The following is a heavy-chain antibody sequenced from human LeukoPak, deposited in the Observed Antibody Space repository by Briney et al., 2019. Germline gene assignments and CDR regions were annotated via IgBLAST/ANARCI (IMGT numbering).Heavy chain of an antibody. Sequence: GGSLRLSCAASGFTFSSYSMNWVRQAPGKGLEWVSYISSSGSTISYADSVKGRFTISRDNPKNSLYLQMNSLRAEDTAVYYCATVNYGDYGDAFDIWGQGTMVTVSS. CDR1: GFTFSSYS. CDR3: ATVNYGDYGDAFDI. V-gene: IGHV3-48*04. D-gene: IGHD4-17*01. J-gene: IGHJ3*02. CDR2: ISSSGSTI.